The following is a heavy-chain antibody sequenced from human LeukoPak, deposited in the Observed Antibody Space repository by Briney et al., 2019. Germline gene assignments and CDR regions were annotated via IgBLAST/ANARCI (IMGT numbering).Heavy chain of an antibody. CDR1: GFTFSNHA. V-gene: IGHV3-23*01. J-gene: IGHJ4*02. Sequence: GGSLRLSCAASGFTFSNHAMSWVRQAPGKGLQWVSAISGGGVAIYYADSVKGRFTISRDNAKNSLYLQMNSLRDEDTAVYYCARGGAVDADYWGQGTLVTVSS. CDR3: ARGGAVDADY. D-gene: IGHD6-19*01. CDR2: ISGGGVAI.